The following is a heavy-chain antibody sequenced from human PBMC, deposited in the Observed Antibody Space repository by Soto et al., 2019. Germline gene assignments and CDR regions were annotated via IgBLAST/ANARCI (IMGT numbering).Heavy chain of an antibody. CDR1: GGTFSSYT. CDR3: ARDGRVATMTTGPMDV. CDR2: IIPILGIA. Sequence: QVQLVQSGAEVKKPGSSVKVSCKASGGTFSSYTISWVRQAPGQGLEWMGRIIPILGIANYAQKFQGRVTITADKSTSTAYMELSSLRSEDTAVYYCARDGRVATMTTGPMDVWGKGTTVTVSS. V-gene: IGHV1-69*08. D-gene: IGHD5-12*01. J-gene: IGHJ6*03.